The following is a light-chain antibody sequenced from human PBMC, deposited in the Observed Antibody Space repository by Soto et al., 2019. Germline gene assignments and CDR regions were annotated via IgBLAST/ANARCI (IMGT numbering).Light chain of an antibody. CDR1: QSVSSSY. Sequence: EIVLTQSPGTLSLSPVERATLSCMASQSVSSSYLAWYQQKPGQAPRLLIYGASSRATGIPARFSGSGSGTEFTLTISSLQSEDFAVYYCQQYNNWPTFGQGTKVDIK. CDR3: QQYNNWPT. V-gene: IGKV3-15*01. J-gene: IGKJ1*01. CDR2: GAS.